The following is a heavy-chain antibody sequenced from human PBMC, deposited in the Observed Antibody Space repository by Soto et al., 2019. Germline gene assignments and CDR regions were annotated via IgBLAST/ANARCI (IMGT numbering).Heavy chain of an antibody. CDR1: GFTSSTYW. V-gene: IGHV3-7*01. CDR2: IKQDGSER. Sequence: PGGSLRLSCAASGFTSSTYWMNWVRQAPGKGLEWVATIKQDGSERYYVDSVKGRFTISRDNAKNSLYLQMNSLRAADTAVYYCGRVLPDAAVDYWGQGTLVTSPQ. J-gene: IGHJ4*02. D-gene: IGHD2-2*01. CDR3: GRVLPDAAVDY.